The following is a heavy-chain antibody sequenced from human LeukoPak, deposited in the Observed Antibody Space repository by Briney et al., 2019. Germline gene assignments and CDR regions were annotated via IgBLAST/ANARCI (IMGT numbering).Heavy chain of an antibody. CDR2: INHSGST. Sequence: SETLSLTCAVYGGSFSGYYWSWIRQPPGKGLEWIGEINHSGSTNYNPSLKSRVTISVDTSKNQFSLKLSSVTAADTAVYYCARGPLDSGSHSSYYHYGMDVWGQGTTVTVSS. D-gene: IGHD1-26*01. V-gene: IGHV4-34*01. J-gene: IGHJ6*02. CDR1: GGSFSGYY. CDR3: ARGPLDSGSHSSYYHYGMDV.